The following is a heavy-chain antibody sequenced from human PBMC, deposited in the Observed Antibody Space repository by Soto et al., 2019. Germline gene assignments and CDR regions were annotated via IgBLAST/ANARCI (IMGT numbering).Heavy chain of an antibody. CDR1: GGSISSSNW. J-gene: IGHJ6*02. Sequence: QVQLQESGPGLVKPSGTLSLTCAVSGGSISSSNWWSWVRQPPGKGLEWIGEIYHSGSTNYNPSLKSRXIIXVXTSKNQFSLKLSSVTAADTAVYYCARDRDTPEGMDVWGQGTTVTVSS. V-gene: IGHV4-4*02. CDR2: IYHSGST. CDR3: ARDRDTPEGMDV. D-gene: IGHD2-15*01.